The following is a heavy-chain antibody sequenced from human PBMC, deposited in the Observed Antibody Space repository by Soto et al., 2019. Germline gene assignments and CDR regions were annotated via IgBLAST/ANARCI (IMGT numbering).Heavy chain of an antibody. CDR1: GSTFTSNG. J-gene: IGHJ4*02. CDR2: ISTYNENM. D-gene: IGHD2-8*02. V-gene: IGHV1-18*04. Sequence: ASVKVSCKVSGSTFTSNGIGWVRQAPGQGLEWLGWISTYNENMDSAPQLEDRLTMTTDRSTSTAYMELRNLESDDPALSYCGYVGGYSTGDYSFDVWGQGTPVAVSS. CDR3: GYVGGYSTGDYSFDV.